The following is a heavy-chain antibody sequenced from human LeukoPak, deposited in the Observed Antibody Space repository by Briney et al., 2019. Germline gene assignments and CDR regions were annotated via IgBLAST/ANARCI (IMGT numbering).Heavy chain of an antibody. CDR2: IKSKTDGGTT. D-gene: IGHD1-1*01. J-gene: IGHJ4*02. V-gene: IGHV3-15*01. CDR3: TTVGRRRALY. CDR1: GFTFSNAW. Sequence: PGRSLRLSCAASGFTFSNAWMSWVRQAPGKGLEWVALIKSKTDGGTTDYAAPVKGRFTISRDDSKNTLYLQMNSLKTEDTAVYYCTTVGRRRALYWGQGTLVTVSS.